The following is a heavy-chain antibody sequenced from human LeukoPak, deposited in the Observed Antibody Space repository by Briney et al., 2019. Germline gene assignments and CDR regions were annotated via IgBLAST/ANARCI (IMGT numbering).Heavy chain of an antibody. D-gene: IGHD3-3*01. Sequence: GSLRLSCAASGFTFSNHAMSWVRQAPGKGLEWVSAISGSGSSTYYADSVKGRFTISRDNSKNTLYLQMDSLRAEDTAVYYCARDLVGYYDFWSGYYFTVPWGQGTLVTVSS. V-gene: IGHV3-23*01. J-gene: IGHJ5*02. CDR3: ARDLVGYYDFWSGYYFTVP. CDR2: ISGSGSST. CDR1: GFTFSNHA.